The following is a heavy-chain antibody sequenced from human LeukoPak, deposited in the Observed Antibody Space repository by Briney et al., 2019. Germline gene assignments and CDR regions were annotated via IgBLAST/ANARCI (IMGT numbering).Heavy chain of an antibody. CDR3: ARSPMIVVVMGAFDI. V-gene: IGHV4-61*02. J-gene: IGHJ3*02. Sequence: SETLSLTCTVSGGSISSGSYYWSWIRQPAGKGLEWIGRIYTSGSTNYNPSLKSRVTISVDTSKNQFSLKLSSVTAADTAVYYCARSPMIVVVMGAFDIWGQGTMVTVSP. D-gene: IGHD3-22*01. CDR1: GGSISSGSYY. CDR2: IYTSGST.